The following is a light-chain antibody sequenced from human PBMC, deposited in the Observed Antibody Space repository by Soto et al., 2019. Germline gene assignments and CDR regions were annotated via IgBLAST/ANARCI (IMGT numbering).Light chain of an antibody. CDR2: SAS. Sequence: EIVLTQSPGTLSLSPGERATLSCRASQNINRNYLAWYRQRPGQAPRLLIYSASTRATGIPDRFSGSESGTDFTLTISRLEPEDFAVYYCQHYGSSVPVTFGGGTKMEIK. V-gene: IGKV3-20*01. CDR3: QHYGSSVPVT. CDR1: QNINRNY. J-gene: IGKJ4*01.